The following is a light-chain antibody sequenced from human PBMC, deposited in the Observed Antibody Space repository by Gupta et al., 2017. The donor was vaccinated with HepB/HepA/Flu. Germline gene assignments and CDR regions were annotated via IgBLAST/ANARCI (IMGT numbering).Light chain of an antibody. V-gene: IGLV7-46*01. CDR1: TATVTSGQY. CDR3: SLYYSGVVI. CDR2: DTN. Sequence: AVVTQEPSLTVSPGGTVTLTCGSTTATVTSGQYPYWFQQRPGQVPRTLIHDTNIKPSWTPARFSGSLLGGKAALTLSGAQPEDEAEYYCSLYYSGVVIFGGGTKLTVL. J-gene: IGLJ2*01.